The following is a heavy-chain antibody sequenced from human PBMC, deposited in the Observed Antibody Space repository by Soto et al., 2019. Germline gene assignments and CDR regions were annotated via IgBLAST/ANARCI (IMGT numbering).Heavy chain of an antibody. D-gene: IGHD6-13*01. V-gene: IGHV1-69*01. CDR3: ASGASRWYPYFFDS. CDR2: IIPYYNTL. CDR1: EGTFNSYA. Sequence: QAQVVQSGAEVRKPGSSVKLSCKASEGTFNSYAIAWVRQAPGQGLEWMGGIIPYYNTLNYAQKFQDRVTITANDSTNSVYMELSSLRSDDTAVYFCASGASRWYPYFFDSWAQGTLVTVSS. J-gene: IGHJ4*02.